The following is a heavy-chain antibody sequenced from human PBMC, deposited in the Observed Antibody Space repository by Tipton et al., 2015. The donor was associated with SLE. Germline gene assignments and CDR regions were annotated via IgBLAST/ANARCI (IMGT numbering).Heavy chain of an antibody. J-gene: IGHJ4*02. V-gene: IGHV3-30-3*01. CDR3: ARDPVSGYSSGWYYFDY. D-gene: IGHD6-19*01. CDR2: ISYDGSNK. Sequence: SLRLSCAASGFTFSSYAMHWVRQAPGKGLEWVAVISYDGSNKYYADSVKGRFTISRDNSKNTLYLQMNSLRAEDTAVYYCARDPVSGYSSGWYYFDYWGQGTLVTVSS. CDR1: GFTFSSYA.